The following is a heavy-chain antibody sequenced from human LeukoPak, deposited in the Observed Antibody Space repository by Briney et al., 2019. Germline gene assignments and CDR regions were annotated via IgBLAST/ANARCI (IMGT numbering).Heavy chain of an antibody. CDR1: GYTFTGYY. V-gene: IGHV1-2*02. CDR2: INPNSGGT. Sequence: ASVKVSCKASGYTFTGYYMHWVRQDPGQGLEWMGWINPNSGGTNYAQKFQGRVTMTRDTSISTAYMELSRLRSDDTAVYYCARDAPRGVVGSLFAYWGQGTLVTVSS. J-gene: IGHJ4*02. D-gene: IGHD3-10*01. CDR3: ARDAPRGVVGSLFAY.